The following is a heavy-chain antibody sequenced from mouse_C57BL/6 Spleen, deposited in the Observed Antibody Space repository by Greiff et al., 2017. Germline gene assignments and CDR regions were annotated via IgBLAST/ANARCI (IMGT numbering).Heavy chain of an antibody. CDR1: GFTFSSYT. CDR2: ISGGGGNT. CDR3: AISNYRNCVSFDY. D-gene: IGHD2-5*01. J-gene: IGHJ2*01. Sequence: EVKLMESGGGLVKPGGSLKLSCAASGFTFSSYTMSWVRQTPEKRLEWVATISGGGGNTYYPDSVKGRFTISRDNAKNTLYLQMSSLRSEDTAFYYWAISNYRNCVSFDYWGQGTTLTVSA. V-gene: IGHV5-9*01.